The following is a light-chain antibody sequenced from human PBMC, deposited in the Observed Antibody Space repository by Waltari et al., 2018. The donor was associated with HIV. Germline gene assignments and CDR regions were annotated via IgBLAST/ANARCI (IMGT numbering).Light chain of an antibody. CDR1: SSDVCGYNY. CDR2: EFS. CDR3: SSYTSSNTLVV. Sequence: QSALTQPASVSGSPGQSLTLPCPGTSSDVCGYNYVSWYQQHPGKAPQLMIYEFSNRPSGVSNRFSGSKSGNTASLTISGLQAEDEADYYCSSYTSSNTLVVFGGGTKLTVL. V-gene: IGLV2-14*01. J-gene: IGLJ2*01.